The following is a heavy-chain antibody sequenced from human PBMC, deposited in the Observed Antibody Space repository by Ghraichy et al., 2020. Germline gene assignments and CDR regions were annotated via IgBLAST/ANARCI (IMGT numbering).Heavy chain of an antibody. V-gene: IGHV3-48*01. J-gene: IGHJ6*03. CDR1: GFTFSDYS. CDR3: ARDGSVSGNMDV. CDR2: ISRSSRPI. D-gene: IGHD3-10*01. Sequence: GGSLRLSCAASGFTFSDYSMNWVRQTQGKGLEWVSYISRSSRPIAYAASVKGRFTISRDNAKNSLYLQMDSLRADDTAAYYCARDGSVSGNMDVCGKGTTVTVSS.